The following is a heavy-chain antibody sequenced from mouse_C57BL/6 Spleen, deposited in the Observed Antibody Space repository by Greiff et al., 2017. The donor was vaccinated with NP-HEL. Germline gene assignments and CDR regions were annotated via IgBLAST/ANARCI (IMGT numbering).Heavy chain of an antibody. Sequence: VQLQQPGAELVKPGASVKLSCKASGYTFTSYWMHWVKQRPGQGLEWIGMIHPNSGSTNYNEKFKSKATLTVDKSSSTAYMQLSSLTSEDSAVYYCARSRGIYYDYPYYFDDWGQGTTLTVSS. CDR2: IHPNSGST. V-gene: IGHV1-64*01. J-gene: IGHJ2*01. CDR3: ARSRGIYYDYPYYFDD. D-gene: IGHD2-4*01. CDR1: GYTFTSYW.